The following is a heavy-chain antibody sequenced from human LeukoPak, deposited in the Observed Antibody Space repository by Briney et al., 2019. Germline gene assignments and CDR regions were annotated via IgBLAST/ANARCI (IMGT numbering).Heavy chain of an antibody. CDR1: GYTFTNYW. D-gene: IGHD6-13*01. Sequence: ASVKVSCKASGYTFTNYWLHWVRQAPGQGLEWMGWIYPNSGGTGSAQKFQGRVTMTRDTSIGTAYMELSSLKSDDTAVYYCTRAAAASWIDFWGQGTLVTVSS. CDR2: IYPNSGGT. V-gene: IGHV1-2*02. J-gene: IGHJ4*02. CDR3: TRAAAASWIDF.